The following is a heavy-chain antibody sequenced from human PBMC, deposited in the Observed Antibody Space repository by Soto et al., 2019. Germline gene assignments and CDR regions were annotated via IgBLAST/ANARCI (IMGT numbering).Heavy chain of an antibody. Sequence: EVQLVESGGGLVKPGGSLRLSCAASGFTFSNAWMSWVRQAPGKGLEWVGRIKSKTDGGTTDYAAPVKGRFTISRDNSKNTLYLQMNSLRAEDTAVYYCARDLSRPSSSYYYDSPRAFDIWGQGTMVTVSS. CDR3: ARDLSRPSSSYYYDSPRAFDI. V-gene: IGHV3-15*01. J-gene: IGHJ3*02. CDR1: GFTFSNAW. D-gene: IGHD3-22*01. CDR2: IKSKTDGGTT.